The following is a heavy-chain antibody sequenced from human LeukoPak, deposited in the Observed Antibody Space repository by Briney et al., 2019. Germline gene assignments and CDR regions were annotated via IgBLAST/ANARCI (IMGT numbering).Heavy chain of an antibody. J-gene: IGHJ4*02. V-gene: IGHV1-46*03. CDR1: GYTFTSYY. Sequence: GASVKVSCKASGYTFTSYYMHWVRQAPGQGLEWTGIINPSGGSTSYAQKFQGRVTMTRDTSTSTVYMELSSLRSEDTAVYYCARDRTEIFGVVIIDLDYWGQGTLVTVSS. D-gene: IGHD3-3*01. CDR2: INPSGGST. CDR3: ARDRTEIFGVVIIDLDY.